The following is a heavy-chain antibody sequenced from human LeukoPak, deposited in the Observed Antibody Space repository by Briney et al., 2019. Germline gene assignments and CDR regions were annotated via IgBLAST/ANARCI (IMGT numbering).Heavy chain of an antibody. CDR3: ARDGPWGYGSGSYLPSDAFDI. D-gene: IGHD3-10*01. J-gene: IGHJ3*02. Sequence: ASVKVSCKASGGTFSSYAISWVRQAPGQGLEWMGGIIPIFGTANYAQKFQGRVTITADESTSTAYMELSSLRSEDTAVYYCARDGPWGYGSGSYLPSDAFDIWGQGTLVTVSS. CDR2: IIPIFGTA. CDR1: GGTFSSYA. V-gene: IGHV1-69*13.